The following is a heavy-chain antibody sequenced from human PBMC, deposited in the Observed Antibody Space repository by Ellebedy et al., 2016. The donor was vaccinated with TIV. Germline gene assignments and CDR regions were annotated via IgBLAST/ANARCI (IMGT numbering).Heavy chain of an antibody. J-gene: IGHJ3*01. Sequence: PGGSLRLSCAASGFMFWRRWMSWVRQAPGKGLAWVANIADDGREENYVDSVRGRFTISRDNAKNLLSLHMNTLRAEDTAVYYCASGLTGDYGAFDVWGPGTMVTVSS. D-gene: IGHD4-17*01. CDR3: ASGLTGDYGAFDV. CDR1: GFMFWRRW. V-gene: IGHV3-7*03. CDR2: IADDGREE.